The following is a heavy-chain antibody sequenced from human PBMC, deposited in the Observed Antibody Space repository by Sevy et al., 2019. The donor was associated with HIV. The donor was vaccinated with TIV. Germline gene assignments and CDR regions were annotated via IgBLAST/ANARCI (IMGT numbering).Heavy chain of an antibody. CDR2: ISGHGGST. CDR1: GFIFDSYV. D-gene: IGHD3-3*01. V-gene: IGHV3-23*01. J-gene: IGHJ4*02. Sequence: GGSLRLSCAASGFIFDSYVMSWVRQAPGKGLEWVSTISGHGGSTYYADSVQGRFTISRDNSRKMVDLEINRLRAEDTAIYYFAGGFWSGFDYWGQGALVTVSS. CDR3: AGGFWSGFDY.